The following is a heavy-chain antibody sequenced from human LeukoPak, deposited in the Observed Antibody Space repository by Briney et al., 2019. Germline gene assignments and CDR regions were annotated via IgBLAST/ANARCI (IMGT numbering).Heavy chain of an antibody. CDR3: ARGRNWNPGALMDV. V-gene: IGHV4-34*01. CDR2: INHSGST. J-gene: IGHJ6*02. D-gene: IGHD1-20*01. Sequence: GSLRLSCAASGFTFSSYAMSWIRQPPGKGLEWIGEINHSGSTNYNPSLKSRVTISVDTSKNQFSLKLSSVTAADTAVYYCARGRNWNPGALMDVWGQGTTVTVSS. CDR1: GFTFSSYA.